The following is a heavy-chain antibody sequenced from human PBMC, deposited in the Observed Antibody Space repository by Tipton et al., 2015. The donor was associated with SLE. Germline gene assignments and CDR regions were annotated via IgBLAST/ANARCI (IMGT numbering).Heavy chain of an antibody. CDR1: GGSISSGGYS. D-gene: IGHD3-22*01. CDR3: ARALVVVTGDAFDI. V-gene: IGHV4-30-2*01. CDR2: IYHSGST. J-gene: IGHJ3*02. Sequence: TLSLTCAVSGGSISSGGYSWSWIRQPPGKGLEWIGYIYHSGSTYYNPSLKSRVTISVDRPKNQFSLKLSSVTAADTAVYYCARALVVVTGDAFDIWGQGTIVAVSS.